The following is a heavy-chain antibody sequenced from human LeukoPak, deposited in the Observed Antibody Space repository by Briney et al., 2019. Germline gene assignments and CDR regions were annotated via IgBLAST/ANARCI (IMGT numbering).Heavy chain of an antibody. CDR2: NYTSGCP. J-gene: IGHJ5*02. Sequence: SETQSLMCTVWIGLINICYGSWLPRPTGEGREWFGRNYTSGCPNYSRFLKGPVTLPLETSKNQFSLKIGYVTAAEPAVYFCARDRVTYSGSHLFDPWGEGTLVTVSS. CDR1: IGLINICY. CDR3: ARDRVTYSGSHLFDP. D-gene: IGHD1-26*01. V-gene: IGHV4-4*07.